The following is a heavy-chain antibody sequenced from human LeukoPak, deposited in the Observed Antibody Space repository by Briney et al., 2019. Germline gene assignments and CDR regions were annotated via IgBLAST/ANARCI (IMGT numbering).Heavy chain of an antibody. J-gene: IGHJ4*02. CDR2: INPNSGGT. V-gene: IGHV1-2*02. CDR1: GYTFTGYY. CDR3: AREHSSSSGKVFDY. Sequence: ASVKVSCKASGYTFTGYYMHWVRQAPGQGLEWMGWINPNSGGTNYAQKFQGRVTMTRDTSISTAYMELSRPRSDDTAMYYCAREHSSSSGKVFDYWGQGTPVTVSS. D-gene: IGHD6-6*01.